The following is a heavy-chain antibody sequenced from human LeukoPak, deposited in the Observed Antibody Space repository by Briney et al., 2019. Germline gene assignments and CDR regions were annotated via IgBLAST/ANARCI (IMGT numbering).Heavy chain of an antibody. V-gene: IGHV3-20*04. Sequence: PGGSLRLSCAASGFTFDDYGMSWVRQAPGKGLEWVSGINWNGGSTGYADSVKGRFTISRDNAKNSLYLQMNSLRAEDTALYYCAILEDYSHVTRENDAFDIWGQGTMVTVSS. J-gene: IGHJ3*02. D-gene: IGHD4-11*01. CDR1: GFTFDDYG. CDR2: INWNGGST. CDR3: AILEDYSHVTRENDAFDI.